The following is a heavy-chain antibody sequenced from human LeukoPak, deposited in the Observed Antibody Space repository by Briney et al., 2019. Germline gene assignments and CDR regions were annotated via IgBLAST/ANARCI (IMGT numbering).Heavy chain of an antibody. CDR1: GGSISSGSYY. D-gene: IGHD6-19*01. V-gene: IGHV4-61*02. CDR3: ARYSPSGGYFDY. CDR2: IYTSGST. Sequence: SQTLSLTCTVSGGSISSGSYYWSLIRQPAGNGLEWIGRIYTSGSTNYNPSLKSRVTISVDTSKNQFSLKLSSVTAADTAVYYCARYSPSGGYFDYWGQGTLVTVSS. J-gene: IGHJ4*02.